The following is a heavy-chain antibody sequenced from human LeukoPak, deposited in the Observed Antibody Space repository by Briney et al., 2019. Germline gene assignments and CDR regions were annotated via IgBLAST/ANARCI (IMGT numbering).Heavy chain of an antibody. J-gene: IGHJ3*02. Sequence: GGSLRLSCAASGFTFSSYDMHWVRQATGKGLEWVSAIGTAGDTYYPGSVKGRFTTSRENAKNSLYLQMNSLRAGDTAVYYCARGGYYGSGSSYYYGSGSYDIWGQGTMVTVSS. CDR1: GFTFSSYD. D-gene: IGHD3-10*01. V-gene: IGHV3-13*01. CDR2: IGTAGDT. CDR3: ARGGYYGSGSSYYYGSGSYDI.